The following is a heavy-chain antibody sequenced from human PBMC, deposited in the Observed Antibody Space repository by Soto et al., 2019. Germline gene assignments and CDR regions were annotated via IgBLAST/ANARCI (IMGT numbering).Heavy chain of an antibody. CDR1: GFTFSSYA. Sequence: PGGSLRLSCAASGFTFSSYAISWVRQAPWKGLEWVSAISGSGGSTYYADSVKGRFTISRDNSKNTLYLQMNSLRAEDTAVYYCGKLTQEKQLVLLGGFDISGRGTMLTLSS. CDR3: GKLTQEKQLVLLGGFDI. J-gene: IGHJ3*02. CDR2: ISGSGGST. V-gene: IGHV3-23*01. D-gene: IGHD6-13*01.